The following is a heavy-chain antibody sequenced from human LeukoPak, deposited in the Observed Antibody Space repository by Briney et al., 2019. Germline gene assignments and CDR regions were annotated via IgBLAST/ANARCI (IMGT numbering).Heavy chain of an antibody. CDR3: ARDSRFWGIFDY. Sequence: PSETLSLTCAVSGGSISSGGYSWSWIRQPPGKGLEWIGYIYHSGSTYYNPSLKSRVTISVDRSKNQFSLKLSSVTAADTAVYYCARDSRFWGIFDYWGQGTLVTVSS. CDR2: IYHSGST. J-gene: IGHJ4*02. D-gene: IGHD3-16*01. CDR1: GGSISSGGYS. V-gene: IGHV4-30-2*01.